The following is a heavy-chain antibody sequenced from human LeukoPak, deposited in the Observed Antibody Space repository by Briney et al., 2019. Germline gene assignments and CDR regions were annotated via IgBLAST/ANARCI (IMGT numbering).Heavy chain of an antibody. CDR1: GFTFSSYA. V-gene: IGHV3-30-3*01. J-gene: IGHJ6*02. D-gene: IGHD2-2*01. CDR3: ARTTTVVPAAPYYYYYGMDV. CDR2: ISYDGSNK. Sequence: GGSLRLSCAASGFTFSSYAMHWVRQAPGKGLEWVAVISYDGSNKYYADSVKGRFTISRDNSKNTLYLQMNSLRAEDTAVYYCARTTTVVPAAPYYYYYGMDVWGQGTTVTVAS.